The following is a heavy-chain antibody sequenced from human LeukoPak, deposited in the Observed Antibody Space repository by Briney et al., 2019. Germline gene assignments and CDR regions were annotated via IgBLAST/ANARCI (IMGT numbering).Heavy chain of an antibody. CDR3: ARVGSYNPAGAFDI. Sequence: PSQTLSLTCAVSGGSISSGGYSWSCIRQPPGKGLECIGSIYYSGSTYYNPSLKSRVTISVDTSKNQFSLKLSSVTAADTAVYYCARVGSYNPAGAFDIWGQGTMVTVSS. J-gene: IGHJ3*02. V-gene: IGHV4-30-2*03. CDR1: GGSISSGGYS. D-gene: IGHD1-26*01. CDR2: IYYSGST.